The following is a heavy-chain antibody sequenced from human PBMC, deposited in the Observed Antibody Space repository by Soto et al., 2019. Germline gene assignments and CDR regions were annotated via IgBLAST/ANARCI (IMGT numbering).Heavy chain of an antibody. CDR2: IWYDGSNK. CDR3: VTTFSAKNGDYVLLDGED. CDR1: GFTFSSYG. V-gene: IGHV3-33*01. J-gene: IGHJ4*02. D-gene: IGHD4-17*01. Sequence: PGGSLRLSCAASGFTFSSYGMHWVRQAPGKGLEWVAVIWYDGSNKYYADSVKGRFTISRDNSKNTLYLQMNSLRAEDTAVYYRVTTFSAKNGDYVLLDGEDWGQGTRVTVSS.